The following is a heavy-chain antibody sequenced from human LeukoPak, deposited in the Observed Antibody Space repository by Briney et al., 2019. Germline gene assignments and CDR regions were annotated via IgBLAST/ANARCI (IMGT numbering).Heavy chain of an antibody. V-gene: IGHV3-21*04. Sequence: GGSLRLSCAASGFTFSSYSMNWVRQAPGKGLEWVSSISSSSYIYYADSVKGRFTISRDNAKNSLYLQMNSLRAEDTALYYCARGELQVLRFSDWGQGTLVTVSS. CDR1: GFTFSSYS. CDR3: ARGELQVLRFSD. CDR2: ISSSSYI. J-gene: IGHJ4*02. D-gene: IGHD3-3*01.